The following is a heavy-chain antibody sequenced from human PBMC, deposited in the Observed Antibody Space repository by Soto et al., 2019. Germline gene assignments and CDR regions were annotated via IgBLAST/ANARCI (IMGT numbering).Heavy chain of an antibody. CDR3: ARSVVVPAAYYYYGMDV. CDR2: VWYDGSNK. D-gene: IGHD2-2*01. V-gene: IGHV3-33*01. J-gene: IGHJ6*02. Sequence: PGGSLELSVAASGFTFITKAINGFRQAPGRGLEWVAVVWYDGSNKYYADSVKGRFTISRDNSKNTLYLQMNSLRAEDTAVYYCARSVVVPAAYYYYGMDVWGQGTTVTVSS. CDR1: GFTFITKA.